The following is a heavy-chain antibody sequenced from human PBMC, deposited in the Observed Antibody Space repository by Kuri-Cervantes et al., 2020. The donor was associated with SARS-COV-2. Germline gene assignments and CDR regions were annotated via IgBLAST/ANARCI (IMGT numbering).Heavy chain of an antibody. V-gene: IGHV1-69*06. CDR3: ARFGSQEDGYNSGNY. CDR2: IIPIFGTA. Sequence: SVKVSCKASGGTYSSYAISWVRQAPGQGLEWMGGIIPIFGTANYAQKFQGRVTITADKSTSTAYMELSSLRSEDTAVYYCARFGSQEDGYNSGNYWGQGTLVTVSS. J-gene: IGHJ4*02. D-gene: IGHD5-24*01. CDR1: GGTYSSYA.